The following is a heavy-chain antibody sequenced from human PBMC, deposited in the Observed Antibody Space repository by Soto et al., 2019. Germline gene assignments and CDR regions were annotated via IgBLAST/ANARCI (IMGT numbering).Heavy chain of an antibody. Sequence: GGSLRLSCAASGLTFDDYTMHWVRQVPGKGLEWVSYISWNGGSSNYAESVKGRFTISRDNSKNSLFLQMDSLRTEDSAFYYCATAPWGDAIPYYLHNWGQGTLVTVSS. CDR2: ISWNGGSS. CDR1: GLTFDDYT. J-gene: IGHJ4*02. CDR3: ATAPWGDAIPYYLHN. D-gene: IGHD2-21*01. V-gene: IGHV3-43*01.